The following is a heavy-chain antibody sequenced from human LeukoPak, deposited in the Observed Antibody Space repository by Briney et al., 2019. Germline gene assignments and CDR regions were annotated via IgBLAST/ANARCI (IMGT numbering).Heavy chain of an antibody. Sequence: PTGGSLRLSCAASGFTFDEYAMHWVRQAPGKGLVWVSRINPDGGRISYADSVQGRFTISRDNAKNTVYLQMNSLRAEDTAVYYCARVGTGSWYFDLWGRGTLVTFSS. CDR1: GFTFDEYA. D-gene: IGHD3-10*01. J-gene: IGHJ2*01. CDR3: ARVGTGSWYFDL. CDR2: INPDGGRI. V-gene: IGHV3-74*01.